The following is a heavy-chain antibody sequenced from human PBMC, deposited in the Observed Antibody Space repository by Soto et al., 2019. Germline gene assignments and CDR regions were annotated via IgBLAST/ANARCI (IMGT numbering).Heavy chain of an antibody. D-gene: IGHD1-1*01. Sequence: GGSLRLSCAVSGVTLTDVWMNWVRQALGEGPEWVGRIKSNTAGGTTDFAAPVKGRFTISRVDSRNSAYLQMNSLKTEDTAVYYCVRVDKQLGTTFFDHWGQGILVTVSS. CDR2: IKSNTAGGTT. CDR1: GVTLTDVW. V-gene: IGHV3-15*07. CDR3: VRVDKQLGTTFFDH. J-gene: IGHJ4*02.